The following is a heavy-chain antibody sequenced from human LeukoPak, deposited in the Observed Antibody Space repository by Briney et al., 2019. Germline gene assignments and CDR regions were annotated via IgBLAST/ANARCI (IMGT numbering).Heavy chain of an antibody. CDR3: ARVQGRGLGTGY. D-gene: IGHD1-1*01. CDR2: MNHNSGNT. V-gene: IGHV1-8*01. J-gene: IGHJ4*02. CDR1: GYTFTSYD. Sequence: ASVKVSCEASGYTFTSYDINWVRQATGQGLEWMGWMNHNSGNTGYAQKFQGRVTMTRNTSISTAYMELSSVRSEDTPVFICARVQGRGLGTGYWCKGTLVTVSS.